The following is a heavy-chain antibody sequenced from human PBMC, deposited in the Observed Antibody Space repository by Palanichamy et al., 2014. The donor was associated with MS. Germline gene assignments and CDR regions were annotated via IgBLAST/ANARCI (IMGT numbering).Heavy chain of an antibody. Sequence: QVQLQQSGPGLVKPSQTLSLTCDISGTVSLATVLLGTGSGSPPSRGLEWLGRTYYRSKLYNEYAVSVRSRITINPDTSKNQVSLHLNSVTPEDTAVYYCARSTSSGGHIFDYWGQGTLVTVSS. CDR3: ARSTSSGGHIFDY. J-gene: IGHJ4*02. CDR2: TYYRSKLYN. CDR1: GTVSLATVLL. V-gene: IGHV6-1*01. D-gene: IGHD2-2*01.